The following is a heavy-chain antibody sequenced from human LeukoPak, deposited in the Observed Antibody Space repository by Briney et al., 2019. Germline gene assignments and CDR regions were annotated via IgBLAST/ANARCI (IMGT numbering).Heavy chain of an antibody. CDR2: ISSSSSYI. Sequence: GGSLRLSCAASGFTFSSYTMNWVRQAPGKGLEWVSSISSSSSYIYYADSVKGRFTISRDNAKNSLYLQMNSLRAEDTALYYCARSSAGYDQEFDYWGQGTLVTVSS. J-gene: IGHJ4*02. D-gene: IGHD5-12*01. V-gene: IGHV3-21*04. CDR3: ARSSAGYDQEFDY. CDR1: GFTFSSYT.